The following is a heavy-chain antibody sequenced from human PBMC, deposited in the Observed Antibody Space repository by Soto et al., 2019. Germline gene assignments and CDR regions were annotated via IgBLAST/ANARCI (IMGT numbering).Heavy chain of an antibody. Sequence: QVQLQESGPGLVKPSETLSLTCTFSGGSTTNYYWSWIRQTPAKGLELLGYISYSGSANYNPSLMSRVTISLDTSKNQFALNLSSVTVADTAVYYCARMIGSGPFDYWGQGTLVNVSS. J-gene: IGHJ4*02. D-gene: IGHD3-10*01. CDR3: ARMIGSGPFDY. CDR2: ISYSGSA. CDR1: GGSTTNYY. V-gene: IGHV4-59*08.